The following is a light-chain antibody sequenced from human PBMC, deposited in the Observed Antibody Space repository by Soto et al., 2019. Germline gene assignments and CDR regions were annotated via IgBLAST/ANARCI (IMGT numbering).Light chain of an antibody. J-gene: IGLJ2*01. V-gene: IGLV2-23*01. CDR1: SSDVGTYNL. CDR2: EGN. CDR3: CSYAPSRTLL. Sequence: QSALTQPASVSESPGQSITISCTGTSSDVGTYNLVTWYQQHPVKAPKLIIYEGNKRPSGVSNRFSASKSRNTASLTISGLLAEDEAEYYCCSYAPSRTLLFGGGTKVTVL.